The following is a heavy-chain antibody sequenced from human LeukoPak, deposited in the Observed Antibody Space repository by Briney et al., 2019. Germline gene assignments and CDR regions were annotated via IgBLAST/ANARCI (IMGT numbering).Heavy chain of an antibody. CDR3: ATYYDSGVHALQI. CDR1: GYTFTGYY. V-gene: IGHV1-2*02. CDR2: INPNTGGT. J-gene: IGHJ3*02. D-gene: IGHD3-22*01. Sequence: ASVKVSCKASGYTFTGYYIHWVRQAPGQGLEWMGYINPNTGGTYYAQKFQDRVTVTRDTSISTAYMDLNRLTSDDTAVYYCATYYDSGVHALQIWGQGTMVTVSS.